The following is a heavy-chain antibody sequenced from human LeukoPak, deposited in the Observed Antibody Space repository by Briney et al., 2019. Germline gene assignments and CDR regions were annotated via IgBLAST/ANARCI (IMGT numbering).Heavy chain of an antibody. CDR3: ARDLGYDFWSGYTTLDY. D-gene: IGHD3-3*01. V-gene: IGHV3-11*04. CDR1: GFSISDSY. J-gene: IGHJ4*02. CDR2: ISGSGSDI. Sequence: GGSLRLSCVVSGFSISDSYMTWIRQTPGKGLGWLAYISGSGSDIYFADSVKGRFTISRDNAKNSLYLQMNSLRAEDTAVYYCARDLGYDFWSGYTTLDYWGQGTLVTVSS.